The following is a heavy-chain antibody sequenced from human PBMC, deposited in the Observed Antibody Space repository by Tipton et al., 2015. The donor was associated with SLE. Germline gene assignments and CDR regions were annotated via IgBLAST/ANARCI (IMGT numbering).Heavy chain of an antibody. Sequence: TLSLTCTVSGGPISTYYWTWIRQPPGKGLEWIGYIYNTGSTNYNPSLKSRVTISLDTSKNHFSLKLTSVTAADTAVYYCARSAGYGSNWAHFDYWGQGTLVTVSS. D-gene: IGHD6-13*01. CDR1: GGPISTYY. CDR2: IYNTGST. V-gene: IGHV4-59*12. J-gene: IGHJ4*02. CDR3: ARSAGYGSNWAHFDY.